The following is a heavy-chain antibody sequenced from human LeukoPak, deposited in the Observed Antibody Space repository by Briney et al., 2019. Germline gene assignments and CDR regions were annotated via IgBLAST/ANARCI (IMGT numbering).Heavy chain of an antibody. Sequence: SETLSLTCTVSGGSINSYYWSWIRQPPGKGLEWIGYIYYSGSTNYNPSLKSRVTISVDTSKNQFSLKLSSVTAADTAVYYCARVLSGWFYFDYWGQGALVTVSS. J-gene: IGHJ4*02. CDR3: ARVLSGWFYFDY. CDR2: IYYSGST. V-gene: IGHV4-59*01. D-gene: IGHD3-10*01. CDR1: GGSINSYY.